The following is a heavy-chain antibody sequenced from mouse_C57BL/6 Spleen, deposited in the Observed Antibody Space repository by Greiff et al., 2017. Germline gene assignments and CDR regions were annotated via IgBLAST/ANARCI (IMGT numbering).Heavy chain of an antibody. CDR2: IDPSDSYT. Sequence: QVHVKQPGAELVMPGASVKLSCKASGYTFTSYWMHWVKQRPGQGLEWIGEIDPSDSYTNYNQKFKGKSTLTVDKSSSTAYMQLSSLTSEDSAVYYCARRRIYYYGSSYDYYAMDYWGQGTSVTVSS. D-gene: IGHD1-1*01. CDR1: GYTFTSYW. CDR3: ARRRIYYYGSSYDYYAMDY. V-gene: IGHV1-69*01. J-gene: IGHJ4*01.